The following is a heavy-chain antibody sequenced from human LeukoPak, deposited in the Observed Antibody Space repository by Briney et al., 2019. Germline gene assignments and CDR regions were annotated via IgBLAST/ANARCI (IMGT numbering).Heavy chain of an antibody. D-gene: IGHD3-10*01. CDR3: AKDVTHYGSGRPYYMDV. J-gene: IGHJ6*03. CDR1: GFTFSNAW. CDR2: IKSKTDGGTT. Sequence: PGGSLRLSCAASGFTFSNAWMNWVRQAPGKGLQWVGHIKSKTDGGTTDYAAPVKGRFTISRDDSKNTLYLQMNSLKTEDTAIYYCAKDVTHYGSGRPYYMDVWGKGTTVT. V-gene: IGHV3-15*01.